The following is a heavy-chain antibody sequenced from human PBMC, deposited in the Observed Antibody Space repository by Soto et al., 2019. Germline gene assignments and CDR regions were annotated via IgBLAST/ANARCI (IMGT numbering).Heavy chain of an antibody. Sequence: GGSLRLSCAASGFTFDDYAMHWVRQAPGKGLEWVSGISWNSGSIGYADSVKGRITISRDNAKNSLYVQMNSLRSEYTSLYYCAKDRDQLLYYYYYNGMDVWGQGTTVTVSS. V-gene: IGHV3-9*01. CDR2: ISWNSGSI. CDR1: GFTFDDYA. CDR3: AKDRDQLLYYYYYNGMDV. J-gene: IGHJ6*02. D-gene: IGHD2-2*01.